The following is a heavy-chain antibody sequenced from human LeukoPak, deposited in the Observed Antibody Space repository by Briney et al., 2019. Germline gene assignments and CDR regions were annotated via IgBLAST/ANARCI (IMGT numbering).Heavy chain of an antibody. Sequence: GGSLRLSCAASGFAFNTYSMNWVRQAPGKGLEWVSSITSSSTTIYYADSVKGRFTISRDNAKNSLYLQMNSLRAEDTAVYYCTGGSDWNVDYWGQGTLVTVSS. V-gene: IGHV3-48*01. D-gene: IGHD6-19*01. CDR3: TGGSDWNVDY. CDR2: ITSSSTTI. J-gene: IGHJ4*02. CDR1: GFAFNTYS.